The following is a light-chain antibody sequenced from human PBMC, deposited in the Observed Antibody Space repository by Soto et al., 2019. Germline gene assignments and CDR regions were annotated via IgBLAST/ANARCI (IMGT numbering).Light chain of an antibody. CDR3: QQSFSAPYS. V-gene: IGKV1-39*01. Sequence: DIQMTQSPSSLSASVGDRVTITCRASQSIASYLNWYQQKPGKAPKLLIYAASSLQSGVPPRFSGSGSGRDFTLTISSLQAEDFAPYYCQQSFSAPYSFGMGAKVEI. CDR1: QSIASY. J-gene: IGKJ2*01. CDR2: AAS.